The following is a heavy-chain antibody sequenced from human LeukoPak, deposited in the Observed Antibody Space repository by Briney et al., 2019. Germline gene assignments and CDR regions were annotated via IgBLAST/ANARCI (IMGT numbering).Heavy chain of an antibody. CDR3: ARDRETYYDILTGYYRSFDY. Sequence: ASVKVSCKASGYTFTGYYMHWVRQAPGQGLEWMGWISAYNGNTNYAQKLQGRVTMTTDTSTSTAYMELRSLRSDDTAVYYCARDRETYYDILTGYYRSFDYWGQGTLVTVSS. V-gene: IGHV1-18*04. J-gene: IGHJ4*02. D-gene: IGHD3-9*01. CDR1: GYTFTGYY. CDR2: ISAYNGNT.